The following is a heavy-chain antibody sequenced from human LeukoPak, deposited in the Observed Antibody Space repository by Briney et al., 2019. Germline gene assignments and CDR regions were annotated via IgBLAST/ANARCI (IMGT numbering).Heavy chain of an antibody. CDR3: ARVGDYGGTQVDY. CDR2: FDPEDGET. CDR1: GYTLTELS. V-gene: IGHV1-24*01. D-gene: IGHD4-23*01. J-gene: IGHJ4*02. Sequence: ASVKVSCKVSGYTLTELSMHWVRQAPGKGLEWMGGFDPEDGETIYAQKFQGRVTITADESTSTAYMELSSLRSEDTAVYYCARVGDYGGTQVDYWGQGTLVTVSS.